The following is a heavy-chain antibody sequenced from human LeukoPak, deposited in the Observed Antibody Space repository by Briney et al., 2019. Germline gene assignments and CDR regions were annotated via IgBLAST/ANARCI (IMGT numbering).Heavy chain of an antibody. J-gene: IGHJ4*02. CDR3: AKFAGSSGSEGDDY. CDR1: GFTFRSYT. Sequence: GGSLRLSCAASGFTFRSYTMSWVRQAPGKGLEWVSTITTSDSTTYYADSVKGRFTISRDNSKNTLYLRMNSLRAEDPAVYYCAKFAGSSGSEGDDYWGQGTLVTVSS. CDR2: ITTSDSTT. D-gene: IGHD3-22*01. V-gene: IGHV3-23*01.